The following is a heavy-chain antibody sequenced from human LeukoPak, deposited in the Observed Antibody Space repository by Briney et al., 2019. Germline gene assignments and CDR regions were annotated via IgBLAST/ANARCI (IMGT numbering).Heavy chain of an antibody. D-gene: IGHD7-27*01. CDR3: ARGLNWGSIRGLDY. V-gene: IGHV4-30-2*01. CDR2: IYHSGST. CDR1: GGSISSGVYY. Sequence: SETLSLTCTVSGGSISSGVYYWSWIRQPPGKGLEWIGNIYHSGSTYYNPSLKSRVTISVDRSKNQFSLKVSSVTAADTAVYYCARGLNWGSIRGLDYWGQGTLVTVSS. J-gene: IGHJ4*02.